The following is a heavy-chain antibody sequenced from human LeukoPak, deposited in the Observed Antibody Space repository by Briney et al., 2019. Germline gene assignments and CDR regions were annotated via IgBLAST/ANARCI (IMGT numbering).Heavy chain of an antibody. CDR3: AKAMSSTTWGIFDY. V-gene: IGHV3-23*01. CDR2: ISGSGETT. J-gene: IGHJ4*02. D-gene: IGHD2-2*01. CDR1: GFTFSSYA. Sequence: GGYLRLSCAASGFTFSSYAVSWVRQAPGRGLERISSISGSGETTYYADSVKGRFTSSRDNSKKTVYLQLSSLRAEDTAVYYCAKAMSSTTWGIFDYWGQGTLVTVSS.